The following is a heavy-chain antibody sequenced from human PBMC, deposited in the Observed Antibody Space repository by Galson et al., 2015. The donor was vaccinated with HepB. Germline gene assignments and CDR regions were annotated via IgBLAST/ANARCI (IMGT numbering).Heavy chain of an antibody. CDR3: AREGEDY. D-gene: IGHD3-16*01. V-gene: IGHV1-69*13. CDR2: IVPIFETA. CDR1: GGSFSNDA. Sequence: SVKVSCKASGGSFSNDAFSWVRQAPGQGLEWMGGIVPIFETANLAQKFQGRVTITADESTSTVYMELSSLRSEDTAMYYCAREGEDYWGQGTLVTVSS. J-gene: IGHJ4*02.